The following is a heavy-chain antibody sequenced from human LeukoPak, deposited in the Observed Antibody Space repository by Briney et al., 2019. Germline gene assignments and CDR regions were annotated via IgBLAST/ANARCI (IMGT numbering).Heavy chain of an antibody. CDR3: TTNPGTWGDF. Sequence: GGSLRLSCAVSGLTFSDYYMSWTRQAPGKGLEWVAHIKSETNGGTADYAAAVEGRFTISRDDSKNTLYLQMNSLKIEDTAVYFCTTNPGTWGDFWGQGSLVTVSS. CDR2: IKSETNGGTA. J-gene: IGHJ4*02. D-gene: IGHD7-27*01. V-gene: IGHV3-15*01. CDR1: GLTFSDYY.